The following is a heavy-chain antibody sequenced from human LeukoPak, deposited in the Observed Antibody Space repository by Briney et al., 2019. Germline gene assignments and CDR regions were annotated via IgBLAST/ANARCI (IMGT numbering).Heavy chain of an antibody. CDR3: AKEFLSGYRLTYFDY. J-gene: IGHJ4*02. D-gene: IGHD3-3*01. CDR1: GFTFSSYA. CDR2: FSGSGGIT. Sequence: GGSLRLPCAASGFTFSSYAMSWVRQAPGKGLEWVSAFSGSGGITHYADSVKGRFTMSRENSKNTVYLRVNSLRVEDTAVYYCAKEFLSGYRLTYFDYWGQGTLVTVSS. V-gene: IGHV3-23*01.